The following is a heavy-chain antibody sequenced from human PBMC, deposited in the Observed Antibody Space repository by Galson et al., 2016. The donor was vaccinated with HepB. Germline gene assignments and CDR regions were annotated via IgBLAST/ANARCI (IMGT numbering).Heavy chain of an antibody. J-gene: IGHJ4*02. CDR1: GFTFSDYY. D-gene: IGHD3-22*01. CDR3: ARMKYYHESRGYYFEY. Sequence: SLRLSCAASGFTFSDYYMSWIRQAPGKGLEWVSYISGTTGYTNNADSVKGRFTISRDNAKNSLYLQMNSLRAEDTAVYYCARMKYYHESRGYYFEYWGQGTLVTVSS. CDR2: ISGTTGYT. V-gene: IGHV3-11*06.